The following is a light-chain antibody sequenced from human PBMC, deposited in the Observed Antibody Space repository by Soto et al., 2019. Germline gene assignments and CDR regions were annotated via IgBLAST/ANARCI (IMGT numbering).Light chain of an antibody. CDR1: SSDVGGYNY. CDR2: EVS. Sequence: QSALTQPPSASGSPGQSVTISCTGTSSDVGGYNYVSWYQQHPGKAPKLMIYEVSKRPSGVPDRFSGSKSGNTASLTVSGLQADDEADYYCSSDAGSNNLYVFGTGTKVTVL. CDR3: SSDAGSNNLYV. J-gene: IGLJ1*01. V-gene: IGLV2-8*01.